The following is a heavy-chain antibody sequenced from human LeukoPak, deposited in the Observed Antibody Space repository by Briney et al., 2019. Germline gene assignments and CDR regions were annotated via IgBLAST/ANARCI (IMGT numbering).Heavy chain of an antibody. V-gene: IGHV4-59*12. J-gene: IGHJ4*02. CDR2: IYYSGST. D-gene: IGHD4-17*01. CDR3: AREVLATVTTFWFDL. Sequence: QPSETLSLTCTVSGGSISSYYWSWIRQPPGKGLEWIGYIYYSGSTNYNPSLKSRVTISVDTSNNQFSLKLSSVTAADAAVYYCAREVLATVTTFWFDLWGQGTLVTVSS. CDR1: GGSISSYY.